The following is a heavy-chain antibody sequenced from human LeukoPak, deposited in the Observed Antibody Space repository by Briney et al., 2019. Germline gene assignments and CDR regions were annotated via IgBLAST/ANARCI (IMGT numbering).Heavy chain of an antibody. Sequence: GRSLRLSCAASGFTFSTYWMTWVRQAPGKGLEWVANIKYDGREKYYVDSVKGRFTISRDNARNSIFLQMNSLRVDDTAVYYCARDRYSDTSRVPFDHWGQGILVTVSS. CDR3: ARDRYSDTSRVPFDH. D-gene: IGHD3-22*01. CDR2: IKYDGREK. V-gene: IGHV3-7*01. J-gene: IGHJ4*02. CDR1: GFTFSTYW.